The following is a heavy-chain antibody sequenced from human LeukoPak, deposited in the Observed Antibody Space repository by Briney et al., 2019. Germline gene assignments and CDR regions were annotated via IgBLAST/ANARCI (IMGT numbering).Heavy chain of an antibody. CDR3: ARDNDKVVDH. V-gene: IGHV1-18*01. CDR1: GYTFSNYG. J-gene: IGHJ4*01. CDR2: ITAYNGNR. Sequence: ASVKVSCKTSGYTFSNYGISWVRQAPGQGLEWMGWITAYNGNRLYAQRFQGRITLTTDTSTSASYMELRSLEYDDTAIYYCARDNDKVVDHWGQGTLVTVSS. D-gene: IGHD1-1*01.